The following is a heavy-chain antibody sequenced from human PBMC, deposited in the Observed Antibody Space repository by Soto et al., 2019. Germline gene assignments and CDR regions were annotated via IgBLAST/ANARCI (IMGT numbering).Heavy chain of an antibody. Sequence: PSETLSLTCTVSGGSISSYYWSWIRQPPGKGLEWIGYIYYSGSTNYNPSLKSRVTISVDTSKNQFSLKLSSVTAADTAVYYCARDSPLNWAHLDAFDIWGQGTMVTVSS. V-gene: IGHV4-59*01. CDR3: ARDSPLNWAHLDAFDI. CDR1: GGSISSYY. D-gene: IGHD7-27*01. J-gene: IGHJ3*02. CDR2: IYYSGST.